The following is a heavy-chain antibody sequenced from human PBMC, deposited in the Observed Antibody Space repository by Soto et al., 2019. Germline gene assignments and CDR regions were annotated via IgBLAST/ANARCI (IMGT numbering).Heavy chain of an antibody. J-gene: IGHJ4*02. D-gene: IGHD5-18*01. V-gene: IGHV2-5*02. CDR1: GFSLSTSGVG. CDR2: IYWDDDK. Sequence: GPTLVNPTQTLTLTCTFSGFSLSTSGVGVGWIRQPPGKALEWLALIYWDDDKRYSPSLKSRLTITKDTSKNQVVLTMTNMGPVKTATHYCAQRSTYSHDFDYWGQGTLVTVSS. CDR3: AQRSTYSHDFDY.